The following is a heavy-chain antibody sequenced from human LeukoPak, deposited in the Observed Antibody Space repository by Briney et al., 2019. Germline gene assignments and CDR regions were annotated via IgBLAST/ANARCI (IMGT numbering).Heavy chain of an antibody. Sequence: GASVKVSCKASGYTFTSYGISWVRQAPGQRLEWMGWINAGNGNTKYSQKFQGRVTITRDTSASTAYMELSSLRSEDTAVYYCARTGYSSSWPDYWGQGTLVTVSS. V-gene: IGHV1-3*01. CDR2: INAGNGNT. D-gene: IGHD6-13*01. CDR3: ARTGYSSSWPDY. J-gene: IGHJ4*02. CDR1: GYTFTSYG.